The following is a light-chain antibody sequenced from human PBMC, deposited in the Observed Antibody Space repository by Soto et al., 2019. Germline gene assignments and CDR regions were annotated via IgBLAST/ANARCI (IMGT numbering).Light chain of an antibody. V-gene: IGLV1-44*01. CDR3: AGWDESLNAVT. CDR1: TSNIGGNT. Sequence: QSVLTQPPSASGTPGQRVTISCSGSTSNIGGNTVNWYQQLPGTAPKLLIYSNNQRPSGVPDRFSGSKSGTSASLAISRLRGEDKAAYYCAGWDESLNAVTFGGGTKVTVL. CDR2: SNN. J-gene: IGLJ2*01.